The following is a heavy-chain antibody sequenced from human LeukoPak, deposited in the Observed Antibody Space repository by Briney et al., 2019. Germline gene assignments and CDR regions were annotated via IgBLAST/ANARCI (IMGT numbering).Heavy chain of an antibody. CDR2: INPSGGST. D-gene: IGHD2-21*02. CDR1: GYTFTSYY. V-gene: IGHV1-46*01. Sequence: ASVKVSCKASGYTFTSYYMHWVRQAPGQGLEWMGIINPSGGSTSYAQKFQGRVTMTRDTSTSTVYMELSSLRSEDTAVYYCARACGGDCYSTGFDYWGQGTLVTVSS. CDR3: ARACGGDCYSTGFDY. J-gene: IGHJ4*02.